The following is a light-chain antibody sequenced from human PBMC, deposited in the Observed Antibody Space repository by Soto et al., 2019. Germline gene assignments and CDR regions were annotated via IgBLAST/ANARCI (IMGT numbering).Light chain of an antibody. CDR1: SSDVGRYNY. CDR2: EVS. CDR3: SSYTSSGTPYV. J-gene: IGLJ1*01. Sequence: QSVLTQPASVSGSPGQSITISCTGTSSDVGRYNYVSWYQQHPGKAPKLMIYEVSNRPSGVSNRFSGSKSGNTASLTISGLQAEDEADYYCSSYTSSGTPYVFGTGTKVTVL. V-gene: IGLV2-14*01.